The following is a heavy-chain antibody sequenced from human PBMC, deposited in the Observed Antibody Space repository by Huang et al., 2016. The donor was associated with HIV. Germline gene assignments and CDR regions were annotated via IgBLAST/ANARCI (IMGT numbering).Heavy chain of an antibody. D-gene: IGHD3-22*01. CDR3: ARECYYDSSGYCFDY. Sequence: QVQLVQSGAEVKKPGASVKVSCKASGYTFTGYYMHWVRQAPGQGLEWMGWINPNSGGTNYAQKFQGRVTMTRDTSISTVYMELSRLRSDGTAVYYCARECYYDSSGYCFDYWGQGTLVAVSS. J-gene: IGHJ4*02. CDR2: INPNSGGT. CDR1: GYTFTGYY. V-gene: IGHV1-2*02.